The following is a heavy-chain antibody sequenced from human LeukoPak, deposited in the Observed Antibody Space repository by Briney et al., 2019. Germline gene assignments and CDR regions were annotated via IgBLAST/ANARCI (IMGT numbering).Heavy chain of an antibody. Sequence: SETLSLTCTVSGGSISSSSYYWGWIRQPPGKGLEWIGSIYYSGSTYYNPSLKSRVTMSVDTSKNQFSLKLSSVTAADTAVYYCARQEDWTAWHWGQGTLVTVSS. J-gene: IGHJ4*02. CDR2: IYYSGST. CDR3: ARQEDWTAWH. D-gene: IGHD3/OR15-3a*01. CDR1: GGSISSSSYY. V-gene: IGHV4-39*01.